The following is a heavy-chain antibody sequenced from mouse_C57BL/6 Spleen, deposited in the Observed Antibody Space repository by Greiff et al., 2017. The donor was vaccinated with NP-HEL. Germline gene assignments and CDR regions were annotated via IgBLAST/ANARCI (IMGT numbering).Heavy chain of an antibody. CDR1: GFNIKDDY. CDR3: TREDDGAWFAY. D-gene: IGHD2-12*01. V-gene: IGHV14-4*01. CDR2: IDPENGDT. J-gene: IGHJ3*01. Sequence: VQLQQSGAELVRPGASVKLSCTASGFNIKDDYMHWVKQRPEQGLEWIGWIDPENGDTEYASKFQGKATITADTSSNTAYLQLSSLTSEDTAVYYCTREDDGAWFAYWGQGTLVTVSA.